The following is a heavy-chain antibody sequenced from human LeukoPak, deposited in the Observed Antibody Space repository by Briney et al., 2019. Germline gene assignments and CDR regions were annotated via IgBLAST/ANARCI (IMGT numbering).Heavy chain of an antibody. V-gene: IGHV4-4*07. CDR2: IHSSGST. D-gene: IGHD5-18*01. J-gene: IGHJ4*02. CDR1: GGSISSYY. Sequence: SETLSLTCTVSGGSISSYYWNWIRQPAGKGLEWIGRIHSSGSTNYNPSLKSRVTMSVDTSKIQFSLKLSSVTAADTAVYYCALTPRPYNYGPFDYWGQGTLVTVSS. CDR3: ALTPRPYNYGPFDY.